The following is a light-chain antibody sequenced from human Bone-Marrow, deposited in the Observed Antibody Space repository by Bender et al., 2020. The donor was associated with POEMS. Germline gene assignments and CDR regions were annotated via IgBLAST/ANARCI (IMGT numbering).Light chain of an antibody. V-gene: IGLV2-14*02. CDR3: CSYTSSTTPFV. CDR2: ESR. Sequence: QSVLTQPPSASGTPGQRVTISCSGSNTDIGTYNIVSWYQQSPGRAPNLILYESRQRPSGVSSRFSGSKSGNTASLTISGLQAEDEADYYCCSYTSSTTPFVFGAGTKVTVL. J-gene: IGLJ1*01. CDR1: NTDIGTYNI.